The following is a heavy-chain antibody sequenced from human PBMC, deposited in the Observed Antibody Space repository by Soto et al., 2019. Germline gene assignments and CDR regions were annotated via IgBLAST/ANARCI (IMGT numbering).Heavy chain of an antibody. CDR2: ISGSGGST. CDR3: AKEGYGGNAVDY. D-gene: IGHD2-15*01. Sequence: EVQLLESGGGLVQPGGSLRLSCAASGFTFSSYAMSWVRQAPGKGLEWVAAISGSGGSTYYADSVKGRFTISRDDSKNTLYLQLNSLRAEATAVYYCAKEGYGGNAVDYWGQGTLVTVSS. V-gene: IGHV3-23*01. J-gene: IGHJ4*02. CDR1: GFTFSSYA.